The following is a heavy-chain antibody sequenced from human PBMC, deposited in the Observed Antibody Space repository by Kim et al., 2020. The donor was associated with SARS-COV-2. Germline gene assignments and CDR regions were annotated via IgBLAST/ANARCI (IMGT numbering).Heavy chain of an antibody. D-gene: IGHD6-6*01. CDR3: ARDSVAARPQDYYYYGMDV. Sequence: GRFTISRDNAKNSLYLQMNSLRAEDTAVYYCARDSVAARPQDYYYYGMDVWGQGTTVTVSS. V-gene: IGHV3-11*06. J-gene: IGHJ6*02.